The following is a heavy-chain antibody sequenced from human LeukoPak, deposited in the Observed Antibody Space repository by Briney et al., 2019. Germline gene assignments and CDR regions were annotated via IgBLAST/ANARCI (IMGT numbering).Heavy chain of an antibody. Sequence: GGSLRLSCAPSGFPFSNYGMHWVRQAPGKGLEWVAVIWNDGITIYYADSVKGRFAISRDNSKNTLYLQMNSLRAEDTAVYYCARGGLYDFWSGSTNNWFDPWGQGTLVTVSS. CDR3: ARGGLYDFWSGSTNNWFDP. V-gene: IGHV3-33*01. CDR2: IWNDGITI. D-gene: IGHD3-3*01. J-gene: IGHJ5*02. CDR1: GFPFSNYG.